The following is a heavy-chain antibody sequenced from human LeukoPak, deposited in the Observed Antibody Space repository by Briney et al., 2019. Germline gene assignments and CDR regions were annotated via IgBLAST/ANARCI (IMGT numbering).Heavy chain of an antibody. Sequence: GRSLRLSCAASGFTFDNYAMQWVRQAPGKGLEWLSIISWNSGYIGYADSVKGRFTISRDNAKKSLDLQMNSLRAGDTAFYYCAKVRGTYSSGYFFDYWGQGTLVTVSS. CDR2: ISWNSGYI. CDR1: GFTFDNYA. D-gene: IGHD6-19*01. V-gene: IGHV3-9*01. J-gene: IGHJ4*02. CDR3: AKVRGTYSSGYFFDY.